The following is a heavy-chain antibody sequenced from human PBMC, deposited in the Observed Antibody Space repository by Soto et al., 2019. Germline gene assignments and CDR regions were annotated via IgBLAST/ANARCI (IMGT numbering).Heavy chain of an antibody. J-gene: IGHJ4*02. CDR1: GGSFSGYY. CDR2: INHSGST. Sequence: QVQLQQWGAGLLKPSETLSLTCAVYGGSFSGYYWTWIRQPPGTELEWIGEINHSGSTNYNPSLKSRVTISVDTSKSQFSLKLTSVTAADTAVYYCARDKITGHFDYCGQGTLVTVSS. V-gene: IGHV4-34*01. CDR3: ARDKITGHFDY. D-gene: IGHD2-8*02.